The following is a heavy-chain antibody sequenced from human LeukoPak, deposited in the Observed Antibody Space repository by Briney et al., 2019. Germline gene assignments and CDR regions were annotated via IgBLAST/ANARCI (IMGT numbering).Heavy chain of an antibody. Sequence: GGSLGLSCAASGFTFSNYWMHWVRQGPGEGLVWVSRISTDGSSTTYADSVKGRFTISRDNAKNTLYLQMNSPRAEDTAIYYCGRGFALVPAGIPDYWGQGILVTVSS. CDR3: GRGFALVPAGIPDY. CDR2: ISTDGSST. J-gene: IGHJ4*02. CDR1: GFTFSNYW. V-gene: IGHV3-74*01. D-gene: IGHD2-2*01.